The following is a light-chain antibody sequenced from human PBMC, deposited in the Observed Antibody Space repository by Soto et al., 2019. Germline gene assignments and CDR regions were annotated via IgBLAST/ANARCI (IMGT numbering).Light chain of an antibody. CDR2: AAS. CDR1: QGISSY. Sequence: DIQLTQSPSFLSASVGDRVTITCRASQGISSYLAWYQQKPGTAPKLLIYAASTLQRGVPSRFSGSGSGTEFTLTISSLQPEDFATYYCQQCNSYPYTFGQGTKLEI. J-gene: IGKJ2*01. CDR3: QQCNSYPYT. V-gene: IGKV1-9*01.